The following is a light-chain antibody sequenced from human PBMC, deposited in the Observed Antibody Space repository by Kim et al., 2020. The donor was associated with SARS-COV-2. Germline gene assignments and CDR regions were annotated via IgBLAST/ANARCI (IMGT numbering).Light chain of an antibody. V-gene: IGKV3-11*01. J-gene: IGKJ1*01. Sequence: EIVLTQSPATLSLFPGERATLSCRASQSITNELAWYQQKPGQPPRLFIYDISNRATGIPARFSGSGSGTDFTLTVSSLEPEDSAVYYCQQRAKWPRTFGQGTKVEI. CDR2: DIS. CDR1: QSITNE. CDR3: QQRAKWPRT.